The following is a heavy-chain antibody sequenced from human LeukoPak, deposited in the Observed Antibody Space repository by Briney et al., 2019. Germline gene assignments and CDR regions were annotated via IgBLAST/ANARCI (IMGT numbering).Heavy chain of an antibody. V-gene: IGHV1-69*13. CDR1: GGTFSSYA. CDR3: ARYSSSWYSFDY. J-gene: IGHJ4*02. D-gene: IGHD6-13*01. CDR2: IIPIFGTA. Sequence: SVKVSCKASGGTFSSYAISWVRQAPGQGLEWMGGIIPIFGTANFAQKFQGRVTITADESTSTAYMELSSLRSEDTAVYYCARYSSSWYSFDYWGQGTLVTVSS.